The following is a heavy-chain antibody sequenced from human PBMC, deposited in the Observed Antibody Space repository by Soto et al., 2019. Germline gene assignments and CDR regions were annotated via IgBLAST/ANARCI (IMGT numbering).Heavy chain of an antibody. J-gene: IGHJ5*02. CDR1: GFNFSSYG. CDR2: IWYDGSNK. D-gene: IGHD6-6*01. V-gene: IGHV3-33*01. Sequence: GGSLILSCAASGFNFSSYGMHWVRQAPGKGLEWVAVIWYDGSNKYYADSVKGRFTISRDNSKNTLYLQMNSLRAEDTAVYYCARDRGIAARPSWFDPWGQGTLVTVSS. CDR3: ARDRGIAARPSWFDP.